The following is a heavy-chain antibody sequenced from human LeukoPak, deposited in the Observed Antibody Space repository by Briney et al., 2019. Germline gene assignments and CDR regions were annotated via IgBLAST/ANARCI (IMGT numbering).Heavy chain of an antibody. D-gene: IGHD3-22*01. V-gene: IGHV4-39*07. CDR2: IYYSGST. CDR3: ARDRWLGGPYYYDSSGYNPSYYFDY. Sequence: SETLSLTCTVSGGSISSSSYYWGWIRQPPGKGLEWIGSIYYSGSTYYNPSLKSRVTISVDTSKNQFSLKLSSVTAADTAVYYRARDRWLGGPYYYDSSGYNPSYYFDYWGQGTLVTVSS. J-gene: IGHJ4*02. CDR1: GGSISSSSYY.